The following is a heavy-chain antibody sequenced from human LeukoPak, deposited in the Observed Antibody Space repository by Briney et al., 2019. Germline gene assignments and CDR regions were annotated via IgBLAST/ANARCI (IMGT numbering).Heavy chain of an antibody. Sequence: GESLKISCKGSGYSFSSYWIAWVRQMPGKGLEWMGIIYPGDSDTTYSPSFRGQVTISADKSISTAYLQWNSLKASDTAMYFCARRRSSTLIDYWGQGTLVTVSS. V-gene: IGHV5-51*01. CDR1: GYSFSSYW. CDR2: IYPGDSDT. CDR3: ARRRSSTLIDY. J-gene: IGHJ4*02. D-gene: IGHD3-10*01.